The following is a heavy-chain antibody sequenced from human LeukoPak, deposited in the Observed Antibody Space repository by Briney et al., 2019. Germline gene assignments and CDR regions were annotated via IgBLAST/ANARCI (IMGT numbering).Heavy chain of an antibody. CDR1: GFTFTSYA. Sequence: PGGSLRLSCAASGFTFTSYAMSWVRQAPGKGLEWVSAISGSGGDTYYADSVKGRFTISSDNAKNSLYLQMNTLRDEDTAVYFCARDSGYAFDTWGQGTMVTVSS. D-gene: IGHD2-15*01. J-gene: IGHJ3*02. V-gene: IGHV3-23*01. CDR3: ARDSGYAFDT. CDR2: ISGSGGDT.